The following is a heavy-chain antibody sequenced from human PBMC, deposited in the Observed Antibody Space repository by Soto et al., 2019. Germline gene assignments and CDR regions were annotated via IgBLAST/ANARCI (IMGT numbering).Heavy chain of an antibody. CDR2: IWSDGNNK. V-gene: IGHV3-33*01. D-gene: IGHD2-15*01. J-gene: IGHJ3*02. Sequence: QVRLVESGGGVVQPGRSLRLSCAASGFTFSSYGMHWVRQAPGKGLEWVAVIWSDGNNKYNADSVKGRFIISRDNSKNPLYQKINSRGAEDTVLFYWARDPPDDGRGPYSFDIGGKGKMATLS. CDR3: ARDPPDDGRGPYSFDI. CDR1: GFTFSSYG.